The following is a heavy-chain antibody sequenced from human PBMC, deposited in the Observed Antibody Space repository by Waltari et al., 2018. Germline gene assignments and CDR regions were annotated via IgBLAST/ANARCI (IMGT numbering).Heavy chain of an antibody. J-gene: IGHJ4*02. CDR2: ISSSSSTL. D-gene: IGHD3-3*01. V-gene: IGHV3-48*04. CDR3: ARNPPQGVTIFGVVMYYFDY. CDR1: GFTFSSYS. Sequence: EVQLVESGGGLVQPGGSLRLSCAASGFTFSSYSMNWVRQAPGKGLEWVSYISSSSSTLYSADSVKGRFTISRDNAKNSLYLQMNSLRAEDTAVYYCARNPPQGVTIFGVVMYYFDYWGQGTLVTVSS.